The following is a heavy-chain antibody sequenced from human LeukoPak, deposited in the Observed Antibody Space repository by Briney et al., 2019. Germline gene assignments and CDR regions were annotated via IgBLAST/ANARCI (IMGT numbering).Heavy chain of an antibody. J-gene: IGHJ4*02. CDR2: IYYSGST. CDR3: AREWGIAVAGTLY. Sequence: PSETLSLTCTVSGGSISSSSYYWGWIRQPPGKGLEWIGSIYYSGSTYYNPSLKSRVTISVDTSKNQFSLKLSSVTAADTAVYYCAREWGIAVAGTLYWGQGTLVTVSS. CDR1: GGSISSSSYY. D-gene: IGHD6-19*01. V-gene: IGHV4-39*07.